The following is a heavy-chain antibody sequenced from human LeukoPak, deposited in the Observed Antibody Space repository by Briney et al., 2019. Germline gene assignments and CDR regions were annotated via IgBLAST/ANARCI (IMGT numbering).Heavy chain of an antibody. J-gene: IGHJ6*03. Sequence: ASVKVSCKASGYTFTGYYMHWVRQAPGQGLEWMGWINPNSGGTNCAQKFQGRVTMTRDTSISTAYMELSRLRSDDTAVYYCARGGGGSYPSINYYYYYMDVWGKGTTVTVSS. V-gene: IGHV1-2*02. CDR1: GYTFTGYY. CDR2: INPNSGGT. D-gene: IGHD1-26*01. CDR3: ARGGGGSYPSINYYYYYMDV.